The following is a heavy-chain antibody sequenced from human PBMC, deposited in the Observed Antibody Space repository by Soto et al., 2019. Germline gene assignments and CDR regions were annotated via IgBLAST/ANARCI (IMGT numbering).Heavy chain of an antibody. CDR3: ATLFSSGSSLVP. D-gene: IGHD3-10*01. J-gene: IGHJ5*02. V-gene: IGHV3-74*01. CDR1: GFTLRSYW. Sequence: DVQLVESGGGLVQPGGSLRLSCGASGFTLRSYWMHWVRQAPGKGLVWVSNINSDVSTTNYADSVKGRFTISRDNAKNARYLQMNRLRADDTAVYFCATLFSSGSSLVPWGQGTMVTVS. CDR2: INSDVSTT.